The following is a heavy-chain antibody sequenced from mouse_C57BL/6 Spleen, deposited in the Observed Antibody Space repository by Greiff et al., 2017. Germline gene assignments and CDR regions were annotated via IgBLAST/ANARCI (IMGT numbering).Heavy chain of an antibody. CDR1: GYTFTSYW. Sequence: QVQLQQPGAELVKPGASVKLSCKASGYTFTSYWMQWVKQRPGQGLEWIGEIDPSDSYTNYNQKFKGKATLSVDTSSSTAYMQLSSLTSDDSAVYYCARPYYYGSSFIAYWGQGTLVTVSA. J-gene: IGHJ3*01. V-gene: IGHV1-50*01. CDR2: IDPSDSYT. D-gene: IGHD1-1*01. CDR3: ARPYYYGSSFIAY.